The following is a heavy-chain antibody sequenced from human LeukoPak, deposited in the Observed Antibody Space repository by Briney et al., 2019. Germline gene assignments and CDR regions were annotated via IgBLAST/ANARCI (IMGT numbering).Heavy chain of an antibody. V-gene: IGHV4-4*07. J-gene: IGHJ4*02. Sequence: SETLSLTCTVSGGSISSYYWSWVRQPAGEGLEWIGRLQTSGSTHYNPSLKSRVTMSVDTSKHQFSLKLSSVTAADTAVYYCASGPPRGTYYYDSSGYLYYFDYWGQGTLVTVSS. CDR2: LQTSGST. CDR3: ASGPPRGTYYYDSSGYLYYFDY. D-gene: IGHD3-22*01. CDR1: GGSISSYY.